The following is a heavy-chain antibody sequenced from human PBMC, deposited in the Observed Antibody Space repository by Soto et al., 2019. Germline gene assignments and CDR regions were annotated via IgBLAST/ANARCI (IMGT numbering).Heavy chain of an antibody. CDR3: VRHQAATTYDY. CDR1: GGSISPYW. D-gene: IGHD1-7*01. Sequence: SETLSLTCTVSGGSISPYWWTWIRQPPGKGLEWIGYISYSGTTNYNSSLKGRVAISVDTSKNQFSLNLYSVTDADTAVYYCVRHQAATTYDYWGQGTLVTVSS. V-gene: IGHV4-59*08. CDR2: ISYSGTT. J-gene: IGHJ4*02.